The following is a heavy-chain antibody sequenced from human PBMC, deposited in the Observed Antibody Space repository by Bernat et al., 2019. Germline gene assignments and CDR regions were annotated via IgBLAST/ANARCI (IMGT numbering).Heavy chain of an antibody. CDR3: ARGADYGYYFDY. V-gene: IGHV3-7*04. J-gene: IGHJ4*02. Sequence: EVQLVESGGGLVQPGGSLRLSCAASGFTFSSYWMSWVRQAPGKGLEWVANIKKDGSEKYSVDSVKGRFTISSDNAKSSLYLQMNSLSAEDTAVYYCARGADYGYYFDYWGQGTLVTVSS. CDR1: GFTFSSYW. D-gene: IGHD4-17*01. CDR2: IKKDGSEK.